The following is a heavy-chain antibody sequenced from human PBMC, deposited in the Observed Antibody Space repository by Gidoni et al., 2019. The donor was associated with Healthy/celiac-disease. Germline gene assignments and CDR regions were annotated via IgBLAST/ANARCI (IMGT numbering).Heavy chain of an antibody. J-gene: IGHJ6*02. V-gene: IGHV4-59*08. CDR2: IYYSGSP. CDR1: GGSISSYY. Sequence: QVQLQESGPGLVKPSENLSLTCTVSGGSISSYYWSWIRQPPGKGLEWIGYIYYSGSPNYNPSLKSRVTISVDTSKNQFSLKLSSVTAADTAVYYCARHGGGDGYEYGMDVWGQGTTVTVSS. D-gene: IGHD3-16*01. CDR3: ARHGGGDGYEYGMDV.